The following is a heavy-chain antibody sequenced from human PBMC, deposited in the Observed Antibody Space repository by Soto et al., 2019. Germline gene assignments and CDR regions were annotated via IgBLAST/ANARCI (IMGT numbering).Heavy chain of an antibody. J-gene: IGHJ4*02. CDR2: ASGSGSGT. D-gene: IGHD2-21*01. CDR3: AKGRPGVAAAPDY. V-gene: IGHV3-23*01. Sequence: GGSLRLSCAASGFTFSDFAMAWVRQAPGKGLEWVSSASGSGSGTYYADSVKGRFAISRDNSKNTLFLHMTNLRAGDTALYFCAKGRPGVAAAPDYWGQGTLVTVSS. CDR1: GFTFSDFA.